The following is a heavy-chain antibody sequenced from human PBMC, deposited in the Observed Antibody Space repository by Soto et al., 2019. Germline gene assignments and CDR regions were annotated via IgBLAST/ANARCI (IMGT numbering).Heavy chain of an antibody. CDR2: TKGDGSET. Sequence: GLTLRRSCAPSACTFSSYWMHWFRQAPGKRLVWVSRTKGDGSETNYADSVKGRFTISRDNAKNTLYLQLNSLRAEDTAVYYWLRGNSGYGNFDYWGQGTRV. D-gene: IGHD5-12*01. J-gene: IGHJ4*02. V-gene: IGHV3-74*01. CDR1: ACTFSSYW. CDR3: LRGNSGYGNFDY.